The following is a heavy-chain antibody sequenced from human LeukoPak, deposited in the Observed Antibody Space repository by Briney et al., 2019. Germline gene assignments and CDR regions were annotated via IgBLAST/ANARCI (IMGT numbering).Heavy chain of an antibody. D-gene: IGHD2-2*01. J-gene: IGHJ6*02. CDR2: MNPNSGNT. CDR1: GYTFTSYD. CDR3: ARKYCSSTSCYYYYGMDV. V-gene: IGHV1-8*01. Sequence: ASVKVSCKASGYTFTSYDINWVRQATGQGLEWMGWMNPNSGNTGYAQKFQGRVTMTRNTSISTAYMELSSLRSEDTAVYYCARKYCSSTSCYYYYGMDVWGQGTTVTVS.